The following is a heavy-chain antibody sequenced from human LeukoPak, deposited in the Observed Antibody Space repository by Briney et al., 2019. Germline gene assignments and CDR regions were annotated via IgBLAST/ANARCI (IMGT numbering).Heavy chain of an antibody. Sequence: SETLSLTCTVSGGSTSSSSFYWGWIRQPPGKGLECIGRISYSGRTYYNPSLQSRVTISVDTSKNQFSLRLSSVTAADTAVYYCARLRAYYYDSSGYYNFDFWGQGTLVTVSS. CDR1: GGSTSSSSFY. V-gene: IGHV4-39*01. CDR2: ISYSGRT. J-gene: IGHJ4*02. CDR3: ARLRAYYYDSSGYYNFDF. D-gene: IGHD3-22*01.